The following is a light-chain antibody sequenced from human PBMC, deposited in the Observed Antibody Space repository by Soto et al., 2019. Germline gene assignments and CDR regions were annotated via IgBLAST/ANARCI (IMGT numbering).Light chain of an antibody. CDR2: AAS. CDR1: QGIRNN. Sequence: DVQMTQSPPSLSASVGDRVTITCRASQGIRNNLGWYQHKPGKAPKRLIYAASSLQSGVPSRFSGSGSGTEFTLTTSSLQPEDFATDFCAQHNLSPLTFGGGTKVEIK. V-gene: IGKV1-17*01. J-gene: IGKJ4*01. CDR3: AQHNLSPLT.